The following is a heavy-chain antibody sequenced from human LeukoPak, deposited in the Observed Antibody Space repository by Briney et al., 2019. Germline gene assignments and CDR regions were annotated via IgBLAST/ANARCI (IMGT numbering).Heavy chain of an antibody. D-gene: IGHD3-22*01. CDR1: GYTFTSYG. CDR2: ISANNGNT. V-gene: IGHV1-18*01. Sequence: GASVKVSCKASGYTFTSYGINWVRQAPGQGLEWMGWISANNGNTNYAQKLQGRVTMTTDTSTGTAYMELRNLRSDDTAVYYCARDLVGDGSGGYDSVHYWGQGTLVTVSS. J-gene: IGHJ4*02. CDR3: ARDLVGDGSGGYDSVHY.